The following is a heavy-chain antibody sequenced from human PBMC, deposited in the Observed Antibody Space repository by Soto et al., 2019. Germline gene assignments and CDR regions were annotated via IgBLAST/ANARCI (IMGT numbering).Heavy chain of an antibody. V-gene: IGHV3-15*01. CDR1: GFTFSNAW. D-gene: IGHD2-15*01. Sequence: GGSLRLSCAASGFTFSNAWMSWVRQAPGKGLEWVGRIKSKTDGGTTDYAAPVKGRFTISRDDSKNTLYLQMNSLKTEDTAVYYCTTGYCSGGSCYYHYWGQGTLVTVSS. CDR3: TTGYCSGGSCYYHY. J-gene: IGHJ4*02. CDR2: IKSKTDGGTT.